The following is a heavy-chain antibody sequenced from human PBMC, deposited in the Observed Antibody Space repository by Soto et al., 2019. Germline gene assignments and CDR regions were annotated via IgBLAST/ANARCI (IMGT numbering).Heavy chain of an antibody. CDR1: GYTFTSYY. Sequence: ASVKVSCKASGYTFTSYYMHWVRQAPGQGLEWMGIINPSGGSTSCAQKFQDRVTMTRDTSTSTVYMELSSLRSEDTAVYYCSLWIQLWSELPYYYYYGMDVWGQGTTVTVSS. J-gene: IGHJ6*02. CDR3: SLWIQLWSELPYYYYYGMDV. D-gene: IGHD5-18*01. V-gene: IGHV1-46*01. CDR2: INPSGGST.